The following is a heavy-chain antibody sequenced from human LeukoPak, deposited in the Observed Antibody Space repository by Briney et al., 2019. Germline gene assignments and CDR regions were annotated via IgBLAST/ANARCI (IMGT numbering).Heavy chain of an antibody. CDR3: ARVRANYYDSSGYYAVYFDY. Sequence: ASVKVSCKASGYSFTSYAMNWVRQAPGQGLEWMGWINTNTGNPTYAQGFTGRFVFSLDTSVSTAYLQISSLKAEDTAVYYCARVRANYYDSSGYYAVYFDYWGQGTLVTVSS. V-gene: IGHV7-4-1*02. CDR1: GYSFTSYA. D-gene: IGHD3-22*01. J-gene: IGHJ4*02. CDR2: INTNTGNP.